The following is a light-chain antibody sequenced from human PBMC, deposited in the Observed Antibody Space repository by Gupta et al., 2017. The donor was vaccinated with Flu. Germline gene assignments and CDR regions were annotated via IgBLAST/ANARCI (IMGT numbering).Light chain of an antibody. CDR1: QVIYSQ. CDR2: PAS. J-gene: IGKJ4*01. CDR3: QQAYSFPLT. V-gene: IGKV1-12*01. Sequence: DIQMTQSPSSVSASVGDRVTVTCRASQVIYSQLGWYQQKPGKAPKLLIYPASTLQSGVPSRFSGSGSETDFTLTITSLQPEDAATYYGQQAYSFPLTFGGGSKVEIK.